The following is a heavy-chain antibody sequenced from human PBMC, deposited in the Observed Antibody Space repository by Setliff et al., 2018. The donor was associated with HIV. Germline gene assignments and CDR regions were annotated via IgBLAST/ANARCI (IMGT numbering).Heavy chain of an antibody. D-gene: IGHD2-15*01. Sequence: PSETLSLTCTVSGGSINSGTYYWSWIRQPAGKGLEWIGHYYITGDTNYNPSLKSRVSISADTSKNQFSLKLNSVTAADTAVYYCARGCSGGTCTSDAFDIWVQGTMVTVSS. CDR1: GGSINSGTYY. CDR2: YYITGDT. J-gene: IGHJ3*02. CDR3: ARGCSGGTCTSDAFDI. V-gene: IGHV4-61*09.